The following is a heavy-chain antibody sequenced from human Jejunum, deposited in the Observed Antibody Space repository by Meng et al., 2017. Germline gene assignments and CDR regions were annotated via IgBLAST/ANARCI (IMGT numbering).Heavy chain of an antibody. D-gene: IGHD3-3*01. CDR3: ARGRSIDFRLAKYDY. Sequence: ALLRRWTAALLNPSSSLSLTVAFNGGSFGTSYLTWFRQSPEKGLEWIGEINRSGSTSSNPSLKSRVAISMDTSKNQFFLRLDSVTAADTAVYYCARGRSIDFRLAKYDYWGQGTLVTVSS. J-gene: IGHJ4*02. CDR1: GGSFGTSY. CDR2: INRSGST. V-gene: IGHV4-34*01.